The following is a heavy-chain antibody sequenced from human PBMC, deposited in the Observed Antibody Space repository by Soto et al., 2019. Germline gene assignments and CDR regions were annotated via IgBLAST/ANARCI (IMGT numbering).Heavy chain of an antibody. CDR2: IYNTGSA. Sequence: TSETLSLTCNVSGGSISSYYWTWIRQPPGKGLEYIGYIYNTGSANYNPSLKSRVSISLDTSNNQFSLNLRSVTAADTAVYYCAGMSFTGFGELIGNFYFHGMDVWGQGTTVTVSS. J-gene: IGHJ6*02. CDR1: GGSISSYY. D-gene: IGHD3-3*01. CDR3: AGMSFTGFGELIGNFYFHGMDV. V-gene: IGHV4-59*03.